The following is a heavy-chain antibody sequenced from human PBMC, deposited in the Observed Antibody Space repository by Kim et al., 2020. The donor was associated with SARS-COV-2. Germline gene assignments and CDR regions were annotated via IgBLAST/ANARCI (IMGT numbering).Heavy chain of an antibody. CDR1: GYTFTGYY. CDR3: ARDPKPRGRRESSNPDYYFDY. J-gene: IGHJ4*02. CDR2: INPNSGGT. V-gene: IGHV1-2*06. D-gene: IGHD6-13*01. Sequence: ASVKVSCKASGYTFTGYYMHWVRQAPGQGLEWMGRINPNSGGTNYAQKFQGRVTMTRDTSISTAYMELSRLRSDDTAVYYCARDPKPRGRRESSNPDYYFDYWGQGTLVTVSS.